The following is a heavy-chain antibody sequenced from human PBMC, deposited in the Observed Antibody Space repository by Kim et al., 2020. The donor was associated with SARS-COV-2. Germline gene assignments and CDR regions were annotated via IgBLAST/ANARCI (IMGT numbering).Heavy chain of an antibody. CDR1: GGSFSGYY. J-gene: IGHJ5*02. D-gene: IGHD3-10*01. CDR2: INHSGST. V-gene: IGHV4-34*01. Sequence: SETLSLTCAVYGGSFSGYYWSWIRQPPGKGLEWIGEINHSGSTNYNPSLKSRVTISVDTSKNQFSLKLSSVTAADTAVYYCARGLRVLLWFGETGVWFDPWGQGTLVTVSS. CDR3: ARGLRVLLWFGETGVWFDP.